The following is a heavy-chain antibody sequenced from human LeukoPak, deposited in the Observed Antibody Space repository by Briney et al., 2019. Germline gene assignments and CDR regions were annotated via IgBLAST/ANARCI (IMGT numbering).Heavy chain of an antibody. CDR1: GFAISKYW. CDR2: IKEDGSQK. CDR3: TRVKARFTGPGAIDN. Sequence: GGSLRLSCAASGFAISKYWMAWVRQAPGKGLEWVANIKEDGSQKHYVDSVKGRFTISRDNGKNSVYLQMRSLRVDDTAVFYCTRVKARFTGPGAIDNWGRGT. D-gene: IGHD3-10*01. J-gene: IGHJ4*02. V-gene: IGHV3-7*01.